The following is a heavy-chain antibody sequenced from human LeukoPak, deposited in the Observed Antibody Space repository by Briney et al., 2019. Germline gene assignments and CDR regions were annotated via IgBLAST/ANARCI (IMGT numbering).Heavy chain of an antibody. J-gene: IGHJ4*02. CDR1: GFTFSSYA. D-gene: IGHD6-13*01. CDR2: IKQDVSGK. CDR3: ARDRAVSGRYFFDY. Sequence: GGSLRLSCAASGFTFSSYAMSWVRQAPGKGLEWVANIKQDVSGKYYVDSVKGRFTISRDNAKNSLYLQMNSLRVEDTAVYYCARDRAVSGRYFFDYWGQGTLVTVSS. V-gene: IGHV3-7*01.